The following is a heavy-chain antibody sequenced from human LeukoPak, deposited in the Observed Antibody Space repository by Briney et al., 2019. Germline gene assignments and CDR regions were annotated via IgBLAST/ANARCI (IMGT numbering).Heavy chain of an antibody. J-gene: IGHJ4*02. CDR2: ITDNGGNS. Sequence: GGSLRLSCAASGLNFRDYYMGWIREAPGKGLEWISYITDNGGNSFYADSVKGRFTISRDNAKHSLYLEMNSLTAADTAVYYCARGKVDFALWGQGTLVTVSS. V-gene: IGHV3-11*04. D-gene: IGHD3-9*01. CDR3: ARGKVDFAL. CDR1: GLNFRDYY.